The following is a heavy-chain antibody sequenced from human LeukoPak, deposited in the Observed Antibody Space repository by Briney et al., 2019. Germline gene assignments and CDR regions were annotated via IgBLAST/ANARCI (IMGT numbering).Heavy chain of an antibody. D-gene: IGHD4-17*01. J-gene: IGHJ4*02. CDR2: ISYDGSNK. V-gene: IGHV3-30*18. CDR1: GFTFSSYG. Sequence: SGGSLRLSCAASGFTFSSYGMHWVRQAPGKGLEWVAVISYDGSNKYYTDYVKGRFTIYRDNSKNTLYLQMNSLRAEDTAVYYCAKDFDGDYVGYFDYWGQGTLVTVSS. CDR3: AKDFDGDYVGYFDY.